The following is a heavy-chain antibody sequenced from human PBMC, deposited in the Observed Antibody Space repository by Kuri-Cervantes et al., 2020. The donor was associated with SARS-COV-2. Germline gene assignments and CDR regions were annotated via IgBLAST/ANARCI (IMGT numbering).Heavy chain of an antibody. J-gene: IGHJ4*02. D-gene: IGHD6-6*01. CDR2: INPNSGGT. CDR1: GYTFTGYY. CDR3: ATYSSSSWHFDY. V-gene: IGHV1-2*02. Sequence: GGSLRLSCKASGYTFTGYYMHWVRQAPGQGLEWMGWINPNSGGTNYAQKFQGRVTITTDESTSTAYMELSSLRSEDTAVYYCATYSSSSWHFDYWGQGTLVTVSS.